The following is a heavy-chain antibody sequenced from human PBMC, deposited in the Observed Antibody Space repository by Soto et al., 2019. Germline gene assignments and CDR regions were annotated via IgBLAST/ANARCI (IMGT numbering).Heavy chain of an antibody. V-gene: IGHV1-69*02. CDR3: ARRGIDRYCSGGSCFYYFDY. CDR2: IIPILGIA. J-gene: IGHJ4*02. D-gene: IGHD2-15*01. Sequence: QVQLVQSGAEVKKPGSSVKVSCKASGGTFSSYTISWVRQAPGQGLEWMGRIIPILGIANYAQKFQGRVTITADKSTSTAYMELSSLRSEDTAVYYCARRGIDRYCSGGSCFYYFDYWGQGTLVTVSS. CDR1: GGTFSSYT.